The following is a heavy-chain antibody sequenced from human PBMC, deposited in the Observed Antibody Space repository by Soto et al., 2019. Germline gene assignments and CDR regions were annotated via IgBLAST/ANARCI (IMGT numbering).Heavy chain of an antibody. J-gene: IGHJ6*02. V-gene: IGHV1-69*01. Sequence: QVQLVQSGAEVKKPGSSVKVSCKASGGTFSSYAISWVRQAPGQGLEWMGGIIPIFGTANYAQKFQGRVTITAYESTSTAYMELSSLRSEDTAVYYCARDHCSGGSCYHYYYYGMDVWGQGTTVTVS. D-gene: IGHD2-15*01. CDR1: GGTFSSYA. CDR3: ARDHCSGGSCYHYYYYGMDV. CDR2: IIPIFGTA.